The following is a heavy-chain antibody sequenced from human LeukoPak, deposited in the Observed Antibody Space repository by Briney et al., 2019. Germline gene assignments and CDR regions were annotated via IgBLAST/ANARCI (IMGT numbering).Heavy chain of an antibody. CDR3: ARDLSGYTSGSRVNGFDI. J-gene: IGHJ3*02. CDR1: GGSISSYY. Sequence: PSETLSLTCTVSGGSISSYYWSWIRQPAGKGLEWIGRIYTSGSTNYNPSLKSRVTMSVDTSKNQFSLKLSSVTAADTAVYYCARDLSGYTSGSRVNGFDIWGQGTMVTVSS. CDR2: IYTSGST. V-gene: IGHV4-4*07. D-gene: IGHD5-18*01.